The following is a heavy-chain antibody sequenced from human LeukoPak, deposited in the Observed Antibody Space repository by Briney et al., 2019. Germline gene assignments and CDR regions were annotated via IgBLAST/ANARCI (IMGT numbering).Heavy chain of an antibody. J-gene: IGHJ2*01. CDR2: IYPNGIT. V-gene: IGHV4-4*08. D-gene: IGHD3-22*01. CDR3: ASRAYYDTSGYYPTSGYFDL. Sequence: SETLSLTCTVSGGSIFSYYWNWIRQPPGKGLEWIGYIYPNGITSYNPSLRSRGTISIATSKNQFSLRLRSVTAADTAIYYCASRAYYDTSGYYPTSGYFDLWGRGTLVTVSS. CDR1: GGSIFSYY.